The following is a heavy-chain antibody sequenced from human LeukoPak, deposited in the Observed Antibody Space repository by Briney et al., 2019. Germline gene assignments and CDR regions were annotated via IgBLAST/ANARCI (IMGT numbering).Heavy chain of an antibody. CDR2: ISGSGVST. CDR3: ARDYGDYGFYFDY. D-gene: IGHD4-17*01. Sequence: SGGSLRLSCVASGLTFSSYAMSWVRQAPGKGLEWVSAISGSGVSTYYADSVKGRFTISRDNSKNTLYLQMNSLRAEDTAVYYCARDYGDYGFYFDYWGQGTLVTVSS. CDR1: GLTFSSYA. J-gene: IGHJ4*02. V-gene: IGHV3-23*01.